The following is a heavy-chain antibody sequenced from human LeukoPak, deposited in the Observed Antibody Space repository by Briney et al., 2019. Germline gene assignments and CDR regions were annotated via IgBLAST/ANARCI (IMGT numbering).Heavy chain of an antibody. CDR1: GFTFSIYS. D-gene: IGHD5-12*01. V-gene: IGHV3-21*01. Sequence: GGSLRLFCAPSGFTFSIYSMNWVRHPTGEGREWVSSIIPNSGYIYYADSVKGRFALSRDNAKNSLYLQINSLRAEDTAVYYCAKERAYGGYVTYEFEYWSQGSLVTVSS. CDR2: IIPNSGYI. J-gene: IGHJ4*02. CDR3: AKERAYGGYVTYEFEY.